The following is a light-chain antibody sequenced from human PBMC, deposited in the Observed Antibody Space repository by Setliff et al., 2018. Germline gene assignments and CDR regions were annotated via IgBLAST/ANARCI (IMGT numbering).Light chain of an antibody. CDR1: TSDVASYNF. V-gene: IGLV2-23*02. Sequence: QSVLTQPASVSGSPGQSITISCTGTTSDVASYNFVSWYQKVPGKAPKLLIYEVRKRSSGVSSRFSGAKSGITASLTISSLQPGDEADYFCCSYAGSNTLVFGGGTKVTVL. CDR3: CSYAGSNTLV. CDR2: EVR. J-gene: IGLJ2*01.